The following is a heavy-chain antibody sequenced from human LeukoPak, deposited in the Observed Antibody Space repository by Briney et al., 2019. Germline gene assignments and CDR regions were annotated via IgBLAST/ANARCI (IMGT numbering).Heavy chain of an antibody. D-gene: IGHD4-17*01. CDR3: VRDDFGDYTRRFDP. CDR1: GGSISSNNYY. CDR2: INEGGST. Sequence: SETLSLTCTVSGGSISSNNYYWGWIRQPPGRGLEWIASINEGGSTYCNPSLKSRVTSSVDTSKNQFSLRLSSVTAADTAMYYCVRDDFGDYTRRFDPWGQGTLVTVSS. V-gene: IGHV4-39*07. J-gene: IGHJ5*02.